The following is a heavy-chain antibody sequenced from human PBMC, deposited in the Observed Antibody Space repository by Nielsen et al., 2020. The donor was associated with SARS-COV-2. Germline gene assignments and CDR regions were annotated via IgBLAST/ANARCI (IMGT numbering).Heavy chain of an antibody. J-gene: IGHJ4*02. CDR2: IIPILGIA. CDR3: ARVAAVGYSSSWQDY. D-gene: IGHD6-13*01. Sequence: SVKVSCKASGGTFSSYAISWVRQAPGQGLEWMGRIIPILGIANYAQKFQGRVTITADKSTSTAYMELSSLRSEDTAVYYCARVAAVGYSSSWQDYWGQGTLVTVSS. V-gene: IGHV1-69*04. CDR1: GGTFSSYA.